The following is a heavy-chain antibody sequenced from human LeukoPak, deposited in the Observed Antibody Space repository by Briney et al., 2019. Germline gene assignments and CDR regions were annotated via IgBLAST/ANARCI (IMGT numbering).Heavy chain of an antibody. CDR3: ARDLTGGDYVRGAFDI. J-gene: IGHJ3*02. V-gene: IGHV3-21*01. D-gene: IGHD4-17*01. Sequence: GGSLRLSCAASGFTFSTYAVNWVRQAPGKGLEWVSSISSSSSYIYYADSVKGRFTISRDNAKNSLYLQMNSLRAEDTAVYYCARDLTGGDYVRGAFDIWGQGTMVTVSS. CDR2: ISSSSSYI. CDR1: GFTFSTYA.